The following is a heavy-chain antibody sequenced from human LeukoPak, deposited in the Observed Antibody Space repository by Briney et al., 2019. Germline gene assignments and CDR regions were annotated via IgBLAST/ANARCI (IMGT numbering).Heavy chain of an antibody. CDR1: GFTFSSYA. V-gene: IGHV3-23*01. CDR2: ISGSGGST. D-gene: IGHD4-17*01. Sequence: GGSLRLSCAASGFTFSSYAMSWVRQAPGKGLEWVSAISGSGGSTYYADSVKGRFTISRDSSKNTLYLQMNSLRAEDTAVYYCAKGVTTVTTFAYYFDYWGQGTLVTVSS. CDR3: AKGVTTVTTFAYYFDY. J-gene: IGHJ4*02.